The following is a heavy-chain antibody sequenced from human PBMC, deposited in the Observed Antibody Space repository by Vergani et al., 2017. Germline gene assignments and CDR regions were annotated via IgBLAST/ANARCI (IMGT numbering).Heavy chain of an antibody. J-gene: IGHJ3*02. CDR1: GGSISSYY. Sequence: QVQLQESGPGLVKPSETLSLTCTVSGGSISSYYWSWIRQPPGKGLEWIGYIYYSGSTNYNPSLKSRVTISVDTSKNQFSLKLSSVTAADTAVYYCARRVAARPDHAFDIWGQGTMVTVSS. CDR2: IYYSGST. CDR3: ARRVAARPDHAFDI. V-gene: IGHV4-59*08. D-gene: IGHD6-6*01.